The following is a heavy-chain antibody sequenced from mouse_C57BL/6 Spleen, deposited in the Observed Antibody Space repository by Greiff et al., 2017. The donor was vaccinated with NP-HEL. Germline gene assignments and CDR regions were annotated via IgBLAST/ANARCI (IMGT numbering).Heavy chain of an antibody. CDR2: IRLKSDNYAT. CDR1: GFTFSNYW. V-gene: IGHV6-3*01. J-gene: IGHJ2*01. Sequence: EVKLQESGGGLVQPGGSMKLSCVASGFTFSNYWMNWVRQSPEKGLEWVAQIRLKSDNYATHYAESVKGRFTISRDDSKSSVYLQMNNLRAEDTGIYYCTTTVGELDFDYWGQGTTLTVSS. CDR3: TTTVGELDFDY. D-gene: IGHD1-1*01.